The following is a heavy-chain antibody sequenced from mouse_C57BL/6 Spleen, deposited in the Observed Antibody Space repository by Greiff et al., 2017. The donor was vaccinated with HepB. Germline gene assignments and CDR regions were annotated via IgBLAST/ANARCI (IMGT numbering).Heavy chain of an antibody. D-gene: IGHD1-1*01. CDR2: INPNNGGT. J-gene: IGHJ4*01. Sequence: VQLQQSGPELVKPGASVKLSCKASGYTFTDYYMNWVKQSHGESLEWIGDINPNNGGTSYNQKFKVKATLTVNKSSSTAYMELRSLTSEESAVYYCANEIATVVPYYAMDYWGQGTSVTVSS. CDR1: GYTFTDYY. CDR3: ANEIATVVPYYAMDY. V-gene: IGHV1-26*01.